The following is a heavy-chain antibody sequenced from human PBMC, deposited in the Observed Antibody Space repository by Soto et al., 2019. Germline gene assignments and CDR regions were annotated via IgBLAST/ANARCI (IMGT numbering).Heavy chain of an antibody. CDR1: GFTFNNYA. V-gene: IGHV3-23*01. Sequence: GSLRLSCAASGFTFNNYAMGWVRQAPGKGLEWVSAITDSGDDTYYIDSVKGRFTISRDNSKSTLYLQMNSLRADDTSVYYXAKGSYTNYNWFDPWGQGTLVTVSS. D-gene: IGHD2-8*01. CDR3: AKGSYTNYNWFDP. CDR2: ITDSGDDT. J-gene: IGHJ5*02.